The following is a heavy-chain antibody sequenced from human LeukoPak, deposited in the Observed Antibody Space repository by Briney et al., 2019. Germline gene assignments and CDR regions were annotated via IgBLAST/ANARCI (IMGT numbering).Heavy chain of an antibody. J-gene: IGHJ3*02. V-gene: IGHV1-18*04. CDR2: ISAYNGNT. CDR1: GYTFTGYY. D-gene: IGHD1-26*01. Sequence: GASVKVSCKASGYTFTGYYMHWVRQAPGQGLEWMGWISAYNGNTNYAQKLQGRVTMTTDTSTSTAYMELRSLRSDDTAVYYCARDWELPGPFDIWGQGTMVTVSS. CDR3: ARDWELPGPFDI.